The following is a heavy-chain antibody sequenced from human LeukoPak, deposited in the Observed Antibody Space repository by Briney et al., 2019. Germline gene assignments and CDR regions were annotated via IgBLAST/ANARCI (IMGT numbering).Heavy chain of an antibody. D-gene: IGHD1-14*01. CDR3: LRQGPGNPPR. V-gene: IGHV3-53*04. Sequence: GGSLRLSCAASGFGVSSNDMSWVRQAPGKGLEWVSLIYAGGGNGAYYADSVRGRFTGSRHDSKNTLDLQMNSLRVDDTAMYYCLRQGPGNPPRRGQGTLVTVSS. J-gene: IGHJ4*02. CDR2: IYAGGGNGA. CDR1: GFGVSSND.